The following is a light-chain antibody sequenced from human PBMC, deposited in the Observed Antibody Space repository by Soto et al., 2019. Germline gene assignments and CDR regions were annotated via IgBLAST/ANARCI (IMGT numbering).Light chain of an antibody. Sequence: QYALTQPASVSGSPGQSITISCTGTSSDIGAHTYVSWFQQHPGKVPKVIIYNVSTRPSGISDRFSGSKSGNTASLTISGLQAEDEADYYCCSYAGGFVVFGGGTKLTVL. V-gene: IGLV2-14*01. CDR1: SSDIGAHTY. J-gene: IGLJ2*01. CDR2: NVS. CDR3: CSYAGGFVV.